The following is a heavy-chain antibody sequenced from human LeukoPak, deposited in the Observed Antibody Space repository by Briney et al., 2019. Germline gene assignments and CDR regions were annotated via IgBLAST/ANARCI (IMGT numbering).Heavy chain of an antibody. V-gene: IGHV1-18*01. CDR2: ISAYNGNT. CDR3: ARLVSVPEYYYYYYMDV. D-gene: IGHD2-21*01. CDR1: GYTFTSYG. J-gene: IGHJ6*03. Sequence: GASVKVSCKASGYTFTSYGISWVRQAPGQGLEWMGWISAYNGNTNYAQTLQGRVTMTTDTSTSTAYMELRSLRSDDTAVYYCARLVSVPEYYYYYYMDVWGKGTTVTVSS.